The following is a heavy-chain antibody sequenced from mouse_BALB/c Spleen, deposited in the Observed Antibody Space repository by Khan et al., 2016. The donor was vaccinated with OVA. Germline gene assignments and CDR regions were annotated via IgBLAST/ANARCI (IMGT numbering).Heavy chain of an antibody. CDR1: GYTFTNYG. D-gene: IGHD1-2*01. J-gene: IGHJ2*01. CDR2: INTNTGEP. CDR3: TRLITTLFDY. V-gene: IGHV9-3*02. Sequence: QLPFVQSGPELKKPGETVKISCKASGYTFTNYGMNWVKQAPGKGLKWMGWINTNTGEPTYAEEFKGRFAFSLETSASTAYLQINNLKNEDTATYFCTRLITTLFDYWGQGTTLTVSS.